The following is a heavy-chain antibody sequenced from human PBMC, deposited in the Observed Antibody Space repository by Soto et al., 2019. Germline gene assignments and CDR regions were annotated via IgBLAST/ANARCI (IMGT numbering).Heavy chain of an antibody. CDR2: IVPTVDTS. V-gene: IGHV1-69*14. D-gene: IGHD2-15*01. CDR1: GATFSSYA. J-gene: IGHJ4*02. CDR3: GRVVAIPCYPDN. Sequence: QVQLVQSGAEVRQPASSVKVSCKTSGATFSSYAITWVRQAPGQGLEWMGGIVPTVDTSTYAQKFQGRVAITADKFTNTVYTELSSLRSDDTAVYYGGRVVAIPCYPDNWGQGTLVTVSS.